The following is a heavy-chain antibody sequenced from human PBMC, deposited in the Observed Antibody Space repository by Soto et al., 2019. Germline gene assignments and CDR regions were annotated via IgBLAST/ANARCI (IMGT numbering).Heavy chain of an antibody. J-gene: IGHJ6*02. D-gene: IGHD2-2*01. CDR1: GYTYTGYY. Sequence: ASVKVSCKASGYTYTGYYMHWVRQAPGQGLEWMGWINPNSGGTNYAQKFQGWVTMTRDTSISTAYMELSRLRSDDTAVYYCAREADIVVVPAAMDYYGMDVWGQGTTVTVS. CDR3: AREADIVVVPAAMDYYGMDV. CDR2: INPNSGGT. V-gene: IGHV1-2*04.